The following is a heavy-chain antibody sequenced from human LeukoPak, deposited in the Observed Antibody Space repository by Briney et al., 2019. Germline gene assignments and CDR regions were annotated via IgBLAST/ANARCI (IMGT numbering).Heavy chain of an antibody. J-gene: IGHJ4*02. Sequence: GGSLRLSCAASGFTFGTLWMSWVRQAPGKGLECVANINHDGTEKHYVDSVKGRFTISRDNGKKSLYLQMNSLRVEDTAVYFCASGNYFDSWGQGTLVAVSS. V-gene: IGHV3-7*01. CDR3: ASGNYFDS. CDR2: INHDGTEK. D-gene: IGHD2-15*01. CDR1: GFTFGTLW.